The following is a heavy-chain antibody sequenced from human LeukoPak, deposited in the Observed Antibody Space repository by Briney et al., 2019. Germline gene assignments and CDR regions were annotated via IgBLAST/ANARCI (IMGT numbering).Heavy chain of an antibody. CDR3: AKGPWGSSTNGIDY. D-gene: IGHD2-2*01. CDR2: ISWNSGSI. Sequence: GGSLRLSCAASGFTFDDYAIHWVRQAPGKGLGWVSGISWNSGSIGYADSVKGRFTISRDNAKNSLYLQMNSLRAEDTALYYCAKGPWGSSTNGIDYWGQGTLVTVSS. J-gene: IGHJ4*02. CDR1: GFTFDDYA. V-gene: IGHV3-9*01.